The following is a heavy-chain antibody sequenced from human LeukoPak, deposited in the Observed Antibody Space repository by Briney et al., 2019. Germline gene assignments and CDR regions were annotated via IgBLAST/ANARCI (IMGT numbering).Heavy chain of an antibody. CDR2: IYHSGST. D-gene: IGHD3-22*01. CDR1: GYSINSGYY. CDR3: AREKAITMIVVARRSAFDI. J-gene: IGHJ3*02. V-gene: IGHV4-38-2*02. Sequence: PSETLSLTCAVSGYSINSGYYWGWIRQPPGKGLEWIGSIYHSGSTYYNPSLKSRVTISVDTSKNQFSLKLSSVTAADTAVYYCAREKAITMIVVARRSAFDIWVQGTMVTVSS.